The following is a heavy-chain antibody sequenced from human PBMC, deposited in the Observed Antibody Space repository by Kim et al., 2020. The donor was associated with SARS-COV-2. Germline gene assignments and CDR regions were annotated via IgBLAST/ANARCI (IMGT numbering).Heavy chain of an antibody. CDR3: ARGVVTPYYYYGMDV. D-gene: IGHD2-21*02. V-gene: IGHV4-59*09. Sequence: PSLKSRVTISVDTSKNQFSLKLSSVTAADTAVYYCARGVVTPYYYYGMDVWGQGTTVTVSS. J-gene: IGHJ6*02.